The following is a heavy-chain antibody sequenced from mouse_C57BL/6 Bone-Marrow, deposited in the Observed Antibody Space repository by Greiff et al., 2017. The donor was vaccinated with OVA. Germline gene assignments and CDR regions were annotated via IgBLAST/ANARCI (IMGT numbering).Heavy chain of an antibody. J-gene: IGHJ3*01. V-gene: IGHV2-2*01. CDR3: ARNGDYYGSSPAWFAY. CDR1: GFSLTSYG. CDR2: IWSGGST. Sequence: QVQLQQSGPGLVQPSQSLSITCTVSGFSLTSYGVHWVRQSPGKGLEWLGVIWSGGSTDYNAAFISRLSISKDNSKSQVFFKMNSLQADDTAIYYCARNGDYYGSSPAWFAYWGQGTLVTVSA. D-gene: IGHD1-1*01.